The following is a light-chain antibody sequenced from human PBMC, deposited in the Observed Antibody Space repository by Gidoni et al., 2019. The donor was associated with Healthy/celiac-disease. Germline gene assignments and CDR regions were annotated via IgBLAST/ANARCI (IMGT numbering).Light chain of an antibody. J-gene: IGLJ2*01. CDR1: SLRSYY. CDR3: NSRDSSGNVV. CDR2: GKN. V-gene: IGLV3-19*01. Sequence: SSELTQDPAVSVALGQTVRITCQGDSLRSYYASWYQQKPGQAPVLVIYGKNNRPSGIPDRFSGSSSGNTASLTITGAQAEDEADYYCNSRDSSGNVVFGAGTKLTVL.